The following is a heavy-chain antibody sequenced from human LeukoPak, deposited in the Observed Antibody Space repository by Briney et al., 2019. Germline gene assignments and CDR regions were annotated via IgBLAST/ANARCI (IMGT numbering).Heavy chain of an antibody. D-gene: IGHD3-10*01. Sequence: GASVKVSCTVSGYTLTELSMHWVRQAAGRGLEWMGGFDPEDGETIYAQKFQGRVTMTEDTSTDTADMELSSLRSEDTAVYYCATDNFKGRLLWFGELSGWGQGTLVTVSS. V-gene: IGHV1-24*01. CDR1: GYTLTELS. J-gene: IGHJ4*02. CDR3: ATDNFKGRLLWFGELSG. CDR2: FDPEDGET.